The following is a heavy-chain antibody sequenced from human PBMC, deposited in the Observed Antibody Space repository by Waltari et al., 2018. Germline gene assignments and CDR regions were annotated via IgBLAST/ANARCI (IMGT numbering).Heavy chain of an antibody. J-gene: IGHJ4*02. CDR3: ARTYQSGSYSDY. D-gene: IGHD1-26*01. Sequence: QVQLVQSGAEVKKPGASVKVSCKTSGYPFTSHYMHWVRQAPGQGLEWMGWINTRNGGTNYAQKYQGRVTMTRDTSISTAYMELSRLISNDTAVYYCARTYQSGSYSDYWGQGTPVTVSS. CDR1: GYPFTSHY. CDR2: INTRNGGT. V-gene: IGHV1-2*02.